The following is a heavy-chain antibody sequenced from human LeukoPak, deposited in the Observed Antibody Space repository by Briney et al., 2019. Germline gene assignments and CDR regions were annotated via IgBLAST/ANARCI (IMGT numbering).Heavy chain of an antibody. CDR3: AKDILTGYNAYYFDY. J-gene: IGHJ4*02. Sequence: GGSLRLSCAASGFTFSSYAMSWVRQAPGKGLEWVSAISGSGGSTYYADSVKGRFTISRDKSKNTLFLQMNSLRADDTAVYYCAKDILTGYNAYYFDYWGQGTLVTVSS. V-gene: IGHV3-23*01. CDR2: ISGSGGST. D-gene: IGHD3-9*01. CDR1: GFTFSSYA.